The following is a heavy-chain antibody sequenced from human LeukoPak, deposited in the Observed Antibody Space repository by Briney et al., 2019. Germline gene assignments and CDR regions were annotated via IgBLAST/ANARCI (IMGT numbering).Heavy chain of an antibody. CDR2: TSYDGSNK. CDR3: ARDPGSGYDSSRYYYRWFDP. J-gene: IGHJ5*02. D-gene: IGHD3-22*01. CDR1: GFTFSSYA. Sequence: GGSLRLSCAASGFTFSSYAIHWVRQAPGKGLEWVAVTSYDGSNKCYADSVKGRFTISRDNSKNTLYLQMNSLRAEDTAVYYCARDPGSGYDSSRYYYRWFDPWGQGTLVTVSS. V-gene: IGHV3-30-3*01.